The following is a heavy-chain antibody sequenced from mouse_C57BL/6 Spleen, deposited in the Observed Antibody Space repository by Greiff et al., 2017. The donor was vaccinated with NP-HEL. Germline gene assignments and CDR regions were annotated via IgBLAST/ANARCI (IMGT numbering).Heavy chain of an antibody. CDR3: ARGTVVGDFDY. J-gene: IGHJ2*01. D-gene: IGHD1-1*01. CDR1: GYAFSSSW. CDR2: IYPGDGDT. Sequence: QVQLQQSGPELVKPGASVKISCKASGYAFSSSWMNWVKQRPGKGLEWIGRIYPGDGDTNYNGKFKGKATLTADKSSSTAYMQLSSLTSEDSAVYFCARGTVVGDFDYWGQGTTLTVCS. V-gene: IGHV1-82*01.